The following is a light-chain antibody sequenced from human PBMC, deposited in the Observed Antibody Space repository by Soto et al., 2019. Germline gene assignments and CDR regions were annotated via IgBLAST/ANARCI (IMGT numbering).Light chain of an antibody. J-gene: IGKJ1*01. Sequence: EIVLTQSPATLSLSPGERATLSCRASQTFSNNLAWYQQKPGQAPRLLIYDASTRATGIPARFSGSGSGTDFTLTISSREPEDFAVYYCQQRGDWPRTFGQGTKVEI. CDR3: QQRGDWPRT. V-gene: IGKV3-11*01. CDR2: DAS. CDR1: QTFSNN.